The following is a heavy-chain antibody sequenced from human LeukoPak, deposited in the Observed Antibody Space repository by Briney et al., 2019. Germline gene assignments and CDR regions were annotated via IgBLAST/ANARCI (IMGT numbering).Heavy chain of an antibody. J-gene: IGHJ3*01. Sequence: GGSLRLSCAASGFTFSSYGMHWVRQAPGKGLEWVAVIWYDGSDEYYTDSVKGRFTIFRDNSKNTLYLQMNSLRAEDTAIYYCARAGDAFDLWGQGAMVTVSS. CDR3: ARAGDAFDL. CDR2: IWYDGSDE. CDR1: GFTFSSYG. V-gene: IGHV3-33*01.